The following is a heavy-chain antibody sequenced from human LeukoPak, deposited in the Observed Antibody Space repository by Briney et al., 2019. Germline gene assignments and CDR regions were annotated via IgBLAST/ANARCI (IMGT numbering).Heavy chain of an antibody. CDR1: GYTFTSYY. Sequence: ASVKVSCKAPGYTFTSYYMHWVRQAPGQGLEWMGIINPSGGSTSYAQKFQGRVTMTRDTSTSTVYMELSSLRSEDTAVYYCARAGGPNPGDYWGQGTLVTVSS. CDR3: ARAGGPNPGDY. D-gene: IGHD3-10*01. V-gene: IGHV1-46*01. J-gene: IGHJ4*02. CDR2: INPSGGST.